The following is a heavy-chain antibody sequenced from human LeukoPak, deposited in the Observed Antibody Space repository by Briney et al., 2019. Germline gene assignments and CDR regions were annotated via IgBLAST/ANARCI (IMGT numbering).Heavy chain of an antibody. Sequence: GGSLRLSRAASGFTFSSYAMSWVRQAPGRGLEWVSAISGSGGSTYYAESVKGRFTISRDNSKNTLYLQMNSLRAEDTAVYYCAKDPCAWFGELLYRDAFDIWGQGTMVTVSS. CDR3: AKDPCAWFGELLYRDAFDI. CDR1: GFTFSSYA. V-gene: IGHV3-23*01. CDR2: ISGSGGST. J-gene: IGHJ3*02. D-gene: IGHD3-10*01.